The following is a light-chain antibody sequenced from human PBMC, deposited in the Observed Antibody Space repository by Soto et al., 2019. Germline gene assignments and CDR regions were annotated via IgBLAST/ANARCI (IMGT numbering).Light chain of an antibody. CDR3: QQSYSTPRT. Sequence: DIQMTQSLSSLSASVGDRVTITCQASQDISNFLNWYQQKPGKAPKLLIYSASSLQSGVPSRFSGSGSGTDFTLTISSLQPEDFATYYCQQSYSTPRTFGQGTKVDIK. CDR2: SAS. J-gene: IGKJ1*01. CDR1: QDISNF. V-gene: IGKV1-39*01.